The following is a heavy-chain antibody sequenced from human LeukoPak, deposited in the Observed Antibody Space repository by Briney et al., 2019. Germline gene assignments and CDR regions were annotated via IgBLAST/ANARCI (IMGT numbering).Heavy chain of an antibody. J-gene: IGHJ6*03. CDR1: GFTFGDYA. CDR2: IRIKGYGGTT. CDR3: TTYVLGANYYYMDV. V-gene: IGHV3-49*04. Sequence: GGSLRLSCTASGFTFGDYAVSWVRQAPGKGLEWVGFIRIKGYGGTTEYAASVKGRFTISRDDSKSIAYLQMNSLKTDDTAVYFCTTYVLGANYYYMDVGGKGTTVTVSS. D-gene: IGHD3-16*01.